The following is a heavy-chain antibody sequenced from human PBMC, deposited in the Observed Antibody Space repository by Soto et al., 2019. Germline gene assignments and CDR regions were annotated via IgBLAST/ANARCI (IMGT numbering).Heavy chain of an antibody. CDR3: ARVTMVRGVTRAQHYGMDV. Sequence: SETLSLTCTVSGGSISSYYWSGIRQPAGKGLEWIGRIYTSGSSNYNPSLKSRVTMSVDTSKNQFSLKLSSVTAADTAVYYCARVTMVRGVTRAQHYGMDVWGQGTTVTVSS. CDR2: IYTSGSS. D-gene: IGHD3-10*01. V-gene: IGHV4-4*07. CDR1: GGSISSYY. J-gene: IGHJ6*02.